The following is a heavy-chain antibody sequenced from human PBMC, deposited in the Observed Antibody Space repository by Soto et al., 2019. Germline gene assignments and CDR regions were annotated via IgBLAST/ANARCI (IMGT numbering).Heavy chain of an antibody. CDR3: AKDPYSLITMVRGVPH. CDR1: GFTFSSYA. D-gene: IGHD3-10*01. CDR2: ISGSGGST. V-gene: IGHV3-23*01. J-gene: IGHJ4*02. Sequence: GSLRLSCAASGFTFSSYAMSWVRQAPGKGLEWVSAISGSGGSTYYADSVKGRFTISRDNSKNTLYLQMNSLRAEDTAVYYCAKDPYSLITMVRGVPHWGQGTLVTVSS.